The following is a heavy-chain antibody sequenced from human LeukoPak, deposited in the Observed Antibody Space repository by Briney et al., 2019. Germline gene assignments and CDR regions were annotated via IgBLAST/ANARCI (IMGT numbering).Heavy chain of an antibody. V-gene: IGHV1-69*01. CDR3: ARDSGDYYGSGSLPWFDP. CDR2: IIPIFGTA. Sequence: SVKVSCKASGGTFSSYAISWVRQAPGQGLEWMGGIIPIFGTANYAQKFQGRVTITAAESTSTAYMELSSLRSEDTAVYYCARDSGDYYGSGSLPWFDPWGQGTLVTVSS. J-gene: IGHJ5*02. D-gene: IGHD3-10*01. CDR1: GGTFSSYA.